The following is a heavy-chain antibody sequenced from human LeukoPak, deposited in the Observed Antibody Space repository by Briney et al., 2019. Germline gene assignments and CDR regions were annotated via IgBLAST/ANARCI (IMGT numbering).Heavy chain of an antibody. CDR2: IYHSGST. CDR3: ARDATRDSSGYYLGY. CDR1: GGSISSSNW. J-gene: IGHJ4*02. Sequence: PLGTLSLTCAVSGGSISSSNWWSWVRQPPGKGLEWIGEIYHSGSTNYNPSLKGRVTISVDKSKNQFSLKLSSVTAADTAVYYCARDATRDSSGYYLGYWGQGTLVTVSS. D-gene: IGHD3-22*01. V-gene: IGHV4-4*02.